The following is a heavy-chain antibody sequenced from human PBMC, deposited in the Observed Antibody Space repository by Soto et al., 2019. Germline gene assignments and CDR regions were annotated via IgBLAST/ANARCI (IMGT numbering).Heavy chain of an antibody. D-gene: IGHD3-3*01. J-gene: IGHJ1*01. CDR3: VRVSGFFEFLD. Sequence: PGGSLRLSCVASGFIFDDYYMNWIRQTPGKGLEWVSYISSSGSDANSADSLKGRFSISRDNAKNAVYLQMNRLSAEDTAIYYCVRVSGFFEFLDWGQGTLVTVSS. CDR1: GFIFDDYY. V-gene: IGHV3-11*06. CDR2: ISSSGSDA.